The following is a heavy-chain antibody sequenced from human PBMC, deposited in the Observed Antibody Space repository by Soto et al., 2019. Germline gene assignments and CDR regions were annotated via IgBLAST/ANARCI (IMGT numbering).Heavy chain of an antibody. CDR2: IDWDDDK. J-gene: IGHJ5*02. CDR1: GFSLHTKGKC. Sequence: PTHTLTPNCTFSGFSLHTKGKCVKWIPQPPRKALEWLALIDWDDDKYYSTSLKTRLTISKDTSKNQVVLTMTNMDPVDTATYYCARVEMATIERTVGFDPWGQGTLVTVSS. D-gene: IGHD5-12*01. CDR3: ARVEMATIERTVGFDP. V-gene: IGHV2-70*01.